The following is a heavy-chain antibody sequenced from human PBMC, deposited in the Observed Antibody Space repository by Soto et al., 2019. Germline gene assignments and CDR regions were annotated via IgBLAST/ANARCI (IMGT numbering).Heavy chain of an antibody. CDR2: IFANDEE. V-gene: IGHV2-26*01. CDR1: GFSLSNPRMA. Sequence: QVTLKESGPVLVKPTETLTLTCTVSGFSLSNPRMAESWIRQPPGKALEWLAHIFANDEESYSTSLKTRLTISKDTSKSQVVLSMTNMDPVDTATYYCARIRGVTPDDAFDIWGQGTMVTVSS. D-gene: IGHD4-4*01. CDR3: ARIRGVTPDDAFDI. J-gene: IGHJ3*02.